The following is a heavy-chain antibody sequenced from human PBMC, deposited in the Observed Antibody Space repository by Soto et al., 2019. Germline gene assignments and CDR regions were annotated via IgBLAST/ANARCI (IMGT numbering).Heavy chain of an antibody. D-gene: IGHD3-22*01. J-gene: IGHJ6*02. CDR2: TIPMFGTT. CDR3: TRCGIRYHSIGYYLGIDGMDV. V-gene: IGHV1-69*12. CDR1: GGTFNSYA. Sequence: QVQLVQSGAEVKKPESSVRVSCKASGGTFNSYAITWVRQAPGQGLEWMGGTIPMFGTTNYAEKFQGRVKITADESPNTAYMELSSLRSEDTAVYYCTRCGIRYHSIGYYLGIDGMDVWGQGTTVIVSS.